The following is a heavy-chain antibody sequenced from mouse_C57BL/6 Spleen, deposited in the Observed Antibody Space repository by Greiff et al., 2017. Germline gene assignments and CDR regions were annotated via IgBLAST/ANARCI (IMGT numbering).Heavy chain of an antibody. D-gene: IGHD1-1*01. J-gene: IGHJ1*03. V-gene: IGHV1-85*01. CDR1: GYTFTSYD. CDR3: ARGYYGSSSWYFEV. Sequence: QVHVKQSGPELVKPGASVKLSCKASGYTFTSYDINWVKQRPGQGLEWIGWIYPRDGSTKYNEKFKGKATLTVDTSSSTAYMELHSLTSEDSAVYFCARGYYGSSSWYFEVWGTGTTVTVSS. CDR2: IYPRDGST.